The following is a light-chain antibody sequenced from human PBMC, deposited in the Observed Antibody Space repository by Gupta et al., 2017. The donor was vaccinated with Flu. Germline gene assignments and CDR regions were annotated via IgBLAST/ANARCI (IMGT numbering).Light chain of an antibody. J-gene: IGLJ1*01. CDR1: SLRSYY. V-gene: IGLV3-19*01. CDR2: GKN. Sequence: GRTVRITCQGDSLRSYYASWYQQKPGHAPVLVIYGKNNRPSGIPDRFSGSSSGNTASLTITGAEAEDEADYYCNPRDSSGNHYVFGTGTKVTVL. CDR3: NPRDSSGNHYV.